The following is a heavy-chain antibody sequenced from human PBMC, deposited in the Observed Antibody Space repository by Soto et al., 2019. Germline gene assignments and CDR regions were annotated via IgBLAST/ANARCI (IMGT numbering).Heavy chain of an antibody. J-gene: IGHJ5*02. Sequence: QMRLQESGSGLVKPSQTLSLTCAVSGGSISSGGYAWNWIRQPPGKGLEWIGYIYHSGYTSYNPSLSNRVTISVDKSTNQFALPLSFVTAAGTAVYFCATDSLTGNYFVAWGQGTGVSVSS. CDR1: GGSISSGGYA. CDR3: ATDSLTGNYFVA. V-gene: IGHV4-30-2*01. CDR2: IYHSGYT. D-gene: IGHD1-7*01.